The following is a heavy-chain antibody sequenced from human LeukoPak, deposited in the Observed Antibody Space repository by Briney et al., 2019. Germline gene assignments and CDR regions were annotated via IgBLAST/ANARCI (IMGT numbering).Heavy chain of an antibody. CDR2: ISSSGDTK. CDR1: GFTFSRYP. Sequence: GSLRLSCAASGFTFSRYPMNWVRQAPGKGLEWVSYISSSGDTKYYADSVRGRFTISRDNAKNTLYLQMNSLRAEDTAVYYCARDPEYYDFWSGYNSGFDYWGQGTLVTVSS. J-gene: IGHJ4*02. V-gene: IGHV3-48*04. CDR3: ARDPEYYDFWSGYNSGFDY. D-gene: IGHD3-3*01.